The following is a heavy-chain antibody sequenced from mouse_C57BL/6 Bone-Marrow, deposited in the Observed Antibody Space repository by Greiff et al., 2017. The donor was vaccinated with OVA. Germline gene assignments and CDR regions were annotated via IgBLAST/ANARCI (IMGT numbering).Heavy chain of an antibody. J-gene: IGHJ4*01. CDR3: ARGNYGSSYVARY. D-gene: IGHD1-1*01. CDR1: GYTFTSYG. CDR2: IYPRSGNT. Sequence: VKLQESGAELARPGASVKLSCKASGYTFTSYGISWVKQRTGQGLEWIGEIYPRSGNTYYNEKFKGKATLTADKSSSTAYMELRSLTSEDSAVYFCARGNYGSSYVARYWGQGTSVTVSS. V-gene: IGHV1-81*01.